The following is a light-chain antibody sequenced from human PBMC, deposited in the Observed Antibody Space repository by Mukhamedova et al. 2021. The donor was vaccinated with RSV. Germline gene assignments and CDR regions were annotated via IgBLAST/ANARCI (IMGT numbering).Light chain of an antibody. Sequence: GQPASISCRSSRSLVHTDGNTYLSWLQQRPGQPPRLLIYQISNRLSGVPDRFSGSGAGTDFTLKISRVEAEDVGVYYCMQSTLWYT. CDR2: QIS. J-gene: IGKJ2*01. CDR1: RSLVHTDGNTY. V-gene: IGKV2-24*01. CDR3: MQSTLWYT.